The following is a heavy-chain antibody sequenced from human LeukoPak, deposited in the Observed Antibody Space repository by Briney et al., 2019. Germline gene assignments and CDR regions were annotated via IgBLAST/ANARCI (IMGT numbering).Heavy chain of an antibody. Sequence: PGGSLRLSCAASGFTFSTYAMSWVRQAPGKGLGWVSTFTGGEGVTHYADSVKGRFTISRDNSKNTLYLQMNSLRVEDTAVYYCAKDVGRGWCYFDYWGQGTLVTVSS. CDR2: FTGGEGVT. J-gene: IGHJ4*02. CDR3: AKDVGRGWCYFDY. CDR1: GFTFSTYA. V-gene: IGHV3-23*01. D-gene: IGHD6-19*01.